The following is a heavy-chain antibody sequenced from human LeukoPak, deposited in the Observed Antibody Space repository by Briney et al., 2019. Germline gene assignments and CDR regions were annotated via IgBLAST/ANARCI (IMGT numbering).Heavy chain of an antibody. CDR3: ARVHSGSYYSV. CDR1: GFTFSSYW. D-gene: IGHD1-26*01. CDR2: IKQEGSEK. Sequence: WGSLRLSCAASGFTFSSYWMSGVRQAPGKGLEGVATIKQEGSEKYFVDSAKGRCTISRANAKNSLYLQMNSLRAEDTAVYYCARVHSGSYYSVWGQGTLVTVSS. V-gene: IGHV3-7*01. J-gene: IGHJ4*02.